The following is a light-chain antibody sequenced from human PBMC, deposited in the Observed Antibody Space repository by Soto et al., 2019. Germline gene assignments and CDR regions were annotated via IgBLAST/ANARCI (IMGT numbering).Light chain of an antibody. CDR3: QQSYSTPWT. CDR2: GAS. Sequence: DIQMTQSPSSLSASVGDRVTITCRASQSISSYLNWYQQKPGNSPKVLLYGASILQTGVRSRFSGSGSGTDFTLTIRSLQPEDSATYYCQQSYSTPWTFGQGTKVEIK. J-gene: IGKJ1*01. CDR1: QSISSY. V-gene: IGKV1-39*01.